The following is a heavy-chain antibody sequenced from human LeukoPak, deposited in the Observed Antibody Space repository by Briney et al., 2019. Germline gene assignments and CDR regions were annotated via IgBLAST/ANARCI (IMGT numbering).Heavy chain of an antibody. Sequence: SETLSLTCAVYGASFSGHYWTYIRQPPGKGLEWIGESTHSGSTNYNPSLKSRVTISVDTSKNQFSLELTSVTAADTAVYYCARGRTGAAALDFWGPGTLVTVSS. J-gene: IGHJ4*02. CDR2: STHSGST. D-gene: IGHD6-13*01. V-gene: IGHV4-34*01. CDR1: GASFSGHY. CDR3: ARGRTGAAALDF.